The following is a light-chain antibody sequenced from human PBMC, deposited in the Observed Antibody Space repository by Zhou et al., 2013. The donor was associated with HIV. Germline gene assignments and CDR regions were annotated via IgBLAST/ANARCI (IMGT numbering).Light chain of an antibody. CDR3: QQAKSFPLT. V-gene: IGKV1D-12*01. CDR2: TAS. CDR1: QGLDKW. J-gene: IGKJ4*01. Sequence: DIQMTQSPSSVSASVGDGVIITCRASQGLDKWLAWFQQKPGKAPELLIHTASQLQSGVPSRFSGGGSGTEYTLIISNLQPEDSATYFCQQAKSFPLTFGGGPNWRS.